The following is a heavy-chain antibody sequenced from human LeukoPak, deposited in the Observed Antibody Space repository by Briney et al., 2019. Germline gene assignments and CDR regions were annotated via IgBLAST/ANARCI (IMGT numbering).Heavy chain of an antibody. J-gene: IGHJ6*02. V-gene: IGHV3-7*01. D-gene: IGHD6-19*01. Sequence: PGGSLRLSCAASGFTFSSYAMRWVRQAPGKGLEWVAIITHDGSEKNYVDSVKGRFTISRDNAKNSLYLQMNSLRAEDTAVYYCARDNRGSGWYYYYYGMDVWGQGTTVTVSS. CDR1: GFTFSSYA. CDR3: ARDNRGSGWYYYYYGMDV. CDR2: ITHDGSEK.